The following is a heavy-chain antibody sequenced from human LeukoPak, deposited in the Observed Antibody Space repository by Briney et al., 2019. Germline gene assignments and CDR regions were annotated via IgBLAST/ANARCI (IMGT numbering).Heavy chain of an antibody. D-gene: IGHD1-26*01. CDR2: ISRDGSNT. CDR3: AREWDLPGAYYMDV. CDR1: EFTFSTYW. J-gene: IGHJ6*03. Sequence: GGSLRLSCAASEFTFSTYWMHWVRQAPGKGLVWVSRISRDGSNTFYADSVKGRFTISRDNAKNTLYLQMNSLRGGDTAVYYCAREWDLPGAYYMDVWGKGTTVTVSS. V-gene: IGHV3-74*01.